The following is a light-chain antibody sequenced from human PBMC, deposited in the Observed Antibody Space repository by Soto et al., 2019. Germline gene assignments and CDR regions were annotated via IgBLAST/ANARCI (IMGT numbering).Light chain of an antibody. J-gene: IGKJ4*01. Sequence: DIQVTQSPSSLSASLGDRATITCRANQAIGVYSAWFQQQPGKVPKLLLYAASALQSGVPSRFSGSGSGTDFTLTISSLQPEDIATYYYQKYNSAPLTFGGGTKVEI. CDR1: QAIGVY. CDR2: AAS. CDR3: QKYNSAPLT. V-gene: IGKV1-27*01.